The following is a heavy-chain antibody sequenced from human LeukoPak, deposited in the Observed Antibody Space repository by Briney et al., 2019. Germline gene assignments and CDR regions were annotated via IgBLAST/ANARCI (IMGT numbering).Heavy chain of an antibody. CDR3: AKGARYYDFWSGPPHYYYGMDV. CDR2: ISGSGGST. J-gene: IGHJ6*02. V-gene: IGHV3-23*01. CDR1: GFTFSSYA. D-gene: IGHD3-3*01. Sequence: GASLRLSCAASGFTFSSYAMSWVRQAPGKGLEWVSAISGSGGSTYYADSVKGRFTISRDNSKNTLYLQMNSLRAEDTAEYYCAKGARYYDFWSGPPHYYYGMDVWGQGTTVTVSS.